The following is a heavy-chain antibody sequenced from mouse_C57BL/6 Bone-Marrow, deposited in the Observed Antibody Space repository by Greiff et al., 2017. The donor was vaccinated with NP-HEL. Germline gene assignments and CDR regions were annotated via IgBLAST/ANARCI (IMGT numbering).Heavy chain of an antibody. CDR1: GFTFTDYY. CDR2: IRNKANGYTT. J-gene: IGHJ4*01. V-gene: IGHV7-3*01. Sequence: DVHLVESGGGLVQPGGSLSLSCAASGFTFTDYYMSWVRQPPGKALEWLGFIRNKANGYTTEYSASVKGRFTISRDNSQSILYLQMNALRAEDSATYYCARYITLYYAMDYWGQGTSVTVSS. CDR3: ARYITLYYAMDY.